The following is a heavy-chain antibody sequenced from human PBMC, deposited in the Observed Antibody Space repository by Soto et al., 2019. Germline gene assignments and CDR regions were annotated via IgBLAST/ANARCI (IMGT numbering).Heavy chain of an antibody. CDR1: GFTFRSYA. CDR3: AKYRAYPRDYFHY. V-gene: IGHV3-23*01. CDR2: ISINGQGI. Sequence: PGGPLRLSCAASGFTFRSYAMSWVRQAPGKGLEWVSAISINGQGIYYADSVRGRFTISRDNSRNTVFLHMDSLRAEDTAVYYCAKYRAYPRDYFHYWGQGTLVTVSS. D-gene: IGHD3-16*02. J-gene: IGHJ4*02.